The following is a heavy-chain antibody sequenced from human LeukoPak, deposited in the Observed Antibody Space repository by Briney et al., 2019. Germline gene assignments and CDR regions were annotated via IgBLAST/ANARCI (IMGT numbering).Heavy chain of an antibody. CDR1: GYTFTSYG. V-gene: IGHV1-18*01. D-gene: IGHD1-26*01. CDR3: ARDSGWELLNHYYYGMDV. CDR2: ISAYNGNT. Sequence: ASVKVSCKASGYTFTSYGISWVRQAPGQGLEWMGWISAYNGNTNYAQKLQGRVTMTTDTSTSTAYMELRSLRSDDTAVYYCARDSGWELLNHYYYGMDVWGQGTTVTVSS. J-gene: IGHJ6*02.